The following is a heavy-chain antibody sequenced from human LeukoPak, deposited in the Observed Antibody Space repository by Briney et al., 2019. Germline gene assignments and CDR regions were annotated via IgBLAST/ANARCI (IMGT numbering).Heavy chain of an antibody. CDR1: GFTFSSYA. V-gene: IGHV3-23*01. Sequence: GGSLRLSCAASGFTFSSYAMSWVRQAPGKGLEWVSTISGSGGSTYYADSVKGRFTISRDNSKNTLYLQMNSLRAEDTAVYYCAKRSCGFSYYFDYWGQGTLVTVSS. J-gene: IGHJ4*02. CDR3: AKRSCGFSYYFDY. CDR2: ISGSGGST. D-gene: IGHD5-18*01.